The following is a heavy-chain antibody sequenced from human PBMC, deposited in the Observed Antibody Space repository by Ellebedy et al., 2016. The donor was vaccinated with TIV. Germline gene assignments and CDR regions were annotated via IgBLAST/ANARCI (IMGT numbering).Heavy chain of an antibody. Sequence: SVKVSCKASGGTFSSYGISWVRQAPGQGLEWMGGIIPISGIVNYAQQFQGRVTITADEPTSTAYMELSSLRSEETAVYYCARDRLTSSWYYGMDVWGQGTTVTVSS. J-gene: IGHJ6*02. CDR1: GGTFSSYG. D-gene: IGHD6-13*01. V-gene: IGHV1-69*13. CDR3: ARDRLTSSWYYGMDV. CDR2: IIPISGIV.